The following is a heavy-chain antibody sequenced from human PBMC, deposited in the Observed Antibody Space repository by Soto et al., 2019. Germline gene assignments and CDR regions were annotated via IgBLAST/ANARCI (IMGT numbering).Heavy chain of an antibody. J-gene: IGHJ4*02. D-gene: IGHD2-21*02. CDR3: ARDLPPYCRGDCNFDF. CDR2: ISYDGGER. CDR1: GFIFSRYG. Sequence: QVQLVESGGGVVQSGGSLRLSCGGSGFIFSRYGMHWVRQAPGKGLEWVTGISYDGGERFYADSVTGRFTISRDNSKNRLDLQMSSLRPVDTAVYYCARDLPPYCRGDCNFDFWGQATLVTVSS. V-gene: IGHV3-30*03.